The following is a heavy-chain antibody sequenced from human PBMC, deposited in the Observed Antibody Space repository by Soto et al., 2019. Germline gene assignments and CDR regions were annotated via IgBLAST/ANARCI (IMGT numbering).Heavy chain of an antibody. V-gene: IGHV3-9*01. Sequence: TGGSLRLSCAASGFTFDDYAMHWVRQAPGKGLEWVSGISWNSGSIGYADSVKGRFTISRDNAMNSLYLQMNSLRAEDTALYYCAKDNRGYYYDSSGYLDYWGQGTLVTVSS. J-gene: IGHJ4*02. D-gene: IGHD3-22*01. CDR1: GFTFDDYA. CDR3: AKDNRGYYYDSSGYLDY. CDR2: ISWNSGSI.